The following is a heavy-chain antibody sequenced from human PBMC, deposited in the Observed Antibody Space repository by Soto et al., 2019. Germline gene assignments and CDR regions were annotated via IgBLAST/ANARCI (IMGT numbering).Heavy chain of an antibody. J-gene: IGHJ3*02. CDR3: PRSTPPRYCSGGSCYYGAFDI. CDR1: GYTFTGYY. Sequence: ASVKVSCKASGYTFTGYYMQWVRQAPGQGLEWMGWISPTSGNTNYAQKFQDCVTMTRDTSISTAYMELSRLRSDDTAVYYCPRSTPPRYCSGGSCYYGAFDIWGQGTMVTVSS. D-gene: IGHD2-15*01. CDR2: ISPTSGNT. V-gene: IGHV1-2*04.